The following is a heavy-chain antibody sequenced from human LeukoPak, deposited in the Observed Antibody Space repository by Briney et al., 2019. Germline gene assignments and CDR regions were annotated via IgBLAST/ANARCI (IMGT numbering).Heavy chain of an antibody. CDR2: ISGSGGST. CDR1: GFTFSSYA. Sequence: GGSLRLSCAASGFTFSSYAMNWVRQAPGKGLEWVSAISGSGGSTYYADSVKGRFTISRDNSKNTLYLQMNSLRAEDTAVYYCAKALYYYDSSGSNFDYWGQGTLVTVSS. CDR3: AKALYYYDSSGSNFDY. D-gene: IGHD3-22*01. V-gene: IGHV3-23*01. J-gene: IGHJ4*02.